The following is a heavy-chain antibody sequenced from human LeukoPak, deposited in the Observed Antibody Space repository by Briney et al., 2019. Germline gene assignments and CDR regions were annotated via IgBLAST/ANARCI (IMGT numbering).Heavy chain of an antibody. V-gene: IGHV5-51*01. CDR1: GYSFTTNW. J-gene: IGHJ4*02. CDR2: IYPSDSDT. Sequence: GESLKISCKGSGYSFTTNWIGWARQMPGKGLEWMGIIYPSDSDTRYSPSFQGLVTISADKSISTAYLQWSSLKASDTAMYYCVRAYGRCFDYWGQGTPVTVSS. D-gene: IGHD1-14*01. CDR3: VRAYGRCFDY.